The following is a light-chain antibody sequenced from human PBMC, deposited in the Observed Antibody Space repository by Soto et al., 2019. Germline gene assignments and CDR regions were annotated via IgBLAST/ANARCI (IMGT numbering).Light chain of an antibody. V-gene: IGLV1-44*01. CDR2: SNN. CDR1: SSNIGSNT. Sequence: VLTQPPSASGTPGQRVTISCSGSSSNIGSNTVNWYQQLPGTAPKLLIYSNNQRPSGVPDRFSGSKSGTSASLAVSGLQSEDEADYYCAAWDDSLNGPVFGGGTKLTVL. CDR3: AAWDDSLNGPV. J-gene: IGLJ2*01.